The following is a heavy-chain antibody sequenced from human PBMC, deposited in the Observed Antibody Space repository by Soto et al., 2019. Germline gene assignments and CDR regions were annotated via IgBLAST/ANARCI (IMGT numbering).Heavy chain of an antibody. CDR3: AHRVVPVLGYSFDY. V-gene: IGHV2-5*02. J-gene: IGHJ4*02. Sequence: QITLKESGPTLVKPTQTLTLTCTFSGFSLSSTRVAVGWIRQPPGKALEWLALIYWDDDKRYSPFLKSRLTTPKDPPKTRVVLTSTNMDPLDTATYYCAHRVVPVLGYSFDYWGQGTLATVSS. CDR2: IYWDDDK. D-gene: IGHD2-15*01. CDR1: GFSLSSTRVA.